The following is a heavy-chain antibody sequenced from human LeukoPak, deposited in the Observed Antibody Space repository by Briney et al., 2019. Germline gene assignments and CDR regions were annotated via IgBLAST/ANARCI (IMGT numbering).Heavy chain of an antibody. Sequence: PSETLSLTCTVSGGSISGYYWSWIRQPPGKGLEWIGYIYYSGSTNYDPSLKSRVTISVDTSKNQFSLKLSSVTAADTAVYYCARDYYDSSGYYYMDYWGQGTLVTVSS. V-gene: IGHV4-59*01. CDR2: IYYSGST. D-gene: IGHD3-22*01. CDR1: GGSISGYY. J-gene: IGHJ4*02. CDR3: ARDYYDSSGYYYMDY.